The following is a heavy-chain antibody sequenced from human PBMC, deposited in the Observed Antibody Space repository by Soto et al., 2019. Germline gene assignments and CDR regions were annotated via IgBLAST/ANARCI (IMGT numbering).Heavy chain of an antibody. Sequence: GASVKVSCKASRYTFTGYYIHWVRQGPGQGLEWMGWISPDSGNTHYASKVQGRLTMTTDTSTSTAYMDLGSLTSGDTAVYYCAMVDNYVTPTPQDVWGQGTTVTVSS. V-gene: IGHV1-18*01. CDR3: AMVDNYVTPTPQDV. J-gene: IGHJ6*02. CDR2: ISPDSGNT. CDR1: RYTFTGYY. D-gene: IGHD3-16*01.